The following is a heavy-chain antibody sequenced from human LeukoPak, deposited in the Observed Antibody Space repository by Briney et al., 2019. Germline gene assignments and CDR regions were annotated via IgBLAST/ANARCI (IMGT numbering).Heavy chain of an antibody. CDR2: IYYSGST. D-gene: IGHD3-10*01. J-gene: IGHJ6*02. CDR3: ARARDGFGYYGMDV. Sequence: PSETLSLTCTVSGGSISSSSYYWGWIRQPPGKGLEWIGSIYYSGSTYYNPSLKSRVTISVDTSKNQFSLKLSSVTAADTAVYYCARARDGFGYYGMDVWGQGTTVTVSS. CDR1: GGSISSSSYY. V-gene: IGHV4-39*07.